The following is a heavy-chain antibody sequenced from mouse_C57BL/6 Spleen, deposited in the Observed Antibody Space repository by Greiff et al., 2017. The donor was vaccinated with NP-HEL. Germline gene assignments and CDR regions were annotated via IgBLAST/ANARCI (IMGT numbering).Heavy chain of an antibody. Sequence: QVQLQQSGAELVRPGASVKMSCKASGYTFTNYWIGWAKQRPGHGLEWIGDIYPGGGYTNYNEKFKGKATLTADKSSSTAYMQFSSLTSEDSAIYYCARSGYYDDAMDYWGQGTSVTVSS. V-gene: IGHV1-63*01. CDR3: ARSGYYDDAMDY. CDR1: GYTFTNYW. D-gene: IGHD2-3*01. CDR2: IYPGGGYT. J-gene: IGHJ4*01.